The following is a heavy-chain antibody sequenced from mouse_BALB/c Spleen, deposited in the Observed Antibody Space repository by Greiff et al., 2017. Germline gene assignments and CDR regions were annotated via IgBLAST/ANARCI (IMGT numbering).Heavy chain of an antibody. CDR1: GYTFTSYY. V-gene: IGHV1S81*02. Sequence: QVQLKESGAELVKPGASVKLSCKASGYTFTSYYMYWVKQRPGQGLEWIGEINPSNGGTNFNEKFKSKATLTVDKSSSTAYMQLSSLTSEDSAVYYCTREGYPAWFAYWGQGTLVTVSA. CDR2: INPSNGGT. CDR3: TREGYPAWFAY. D-gene: IGHD2-2*01. J-gene: IGHJ3*01.